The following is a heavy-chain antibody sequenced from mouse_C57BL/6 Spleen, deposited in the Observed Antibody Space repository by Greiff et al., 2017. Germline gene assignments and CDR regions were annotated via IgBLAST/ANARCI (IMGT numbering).Heavy chain of an antibody. V-gene: IGHV5-4*01. CDR3: ARDESLRGGAMDY. Sequence: EVKLVESGGGLVKPGGSLKLSCAASGFTFSSYAMSWVRQTPEKRLEWVATISDGGSYTYYPDNVKGRFTISRDNAKNNLYLQMSHLKSEDTAMYYCARDESLRGGAMDYWGQGTSVTVSS. CDR2: ISDGGSYT. CDR1: GFTFSSYA. J-gene: IGHJ4*01.